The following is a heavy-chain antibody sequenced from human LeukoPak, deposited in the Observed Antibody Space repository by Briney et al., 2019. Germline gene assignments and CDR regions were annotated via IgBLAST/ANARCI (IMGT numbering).Heavy chain of an antibody. Sequence: ASETLSLTCTVSGGSISSYYWSWIRQPPGKGLEWIGYIYYGGSANYNPSLKSRLTISVDTSKNQFSLKLSSVTAADTAVYYCARSSWHAFDIWGQGTMVTVSS. J-gene: IGHJ3*02. CDR3: ARSSWHAFDI. V-gene: IGHV4-59*01. CDR1: GGSISSYY. D-gene: IGHD5-12*01. CDR2: IYYGGSA.